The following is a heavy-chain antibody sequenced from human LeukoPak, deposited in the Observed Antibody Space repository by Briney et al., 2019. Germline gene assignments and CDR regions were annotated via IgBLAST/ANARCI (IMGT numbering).Heavy chain of an antibody. J-gene: IGHJ4*02. CDR3: ARRDTAMVPYYFDY. V-gene: IGHV5-51*01. CDR2: IYPGDSDT. Sequence: GESLKISCKGSGYTFTSYWIGWVRQMPGKGLEWMGIIYPGDSDTRYSPSFQGQVTISADKSISAAYLQWSSLKASDTAMYYCARRDTAMVPYYFDYWGQGTLVTVSS. D-gene: IGHD5-18*01. CDR1: GYTFTSYW.